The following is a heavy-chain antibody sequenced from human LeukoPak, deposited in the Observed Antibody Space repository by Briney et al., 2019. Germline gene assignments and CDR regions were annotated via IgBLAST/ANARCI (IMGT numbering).Heavy chain of an antibody. Sequence: PGGSLRLSCAASGFTFSSYSMNWVRQAPGKGLEWVSSISSSSSYIYYADSVKGRFTISRDNAKNSLYLQMNSLRAEDTAVYYCARTPLGSGSSTPENDYWGQGTLVTVSS. CDR2: ISSSSSYI. CDR3: ARTPLGSGSSTPENDY. CDR1: GFTFSSYS. J-gene: IGHJ4*02. V-gene: IGHV3-21*01. D-gene: IGHD6-13*01.